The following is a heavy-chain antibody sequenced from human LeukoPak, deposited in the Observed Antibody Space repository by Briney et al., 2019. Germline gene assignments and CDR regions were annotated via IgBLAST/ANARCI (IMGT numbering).Heavy chain of an antibody. Sequence: PSETLSLTCAVYGGSFSGYYWSWIRQPPGKGLEWIGEISHSGSTNYNPSLKSRVTISVDTSKNQFSLKLSSVTAADTAVYYCARGSAFDIWGQGTMVTVSS. V-gene: IGHV4-34*01. J-gene: IGHJ3*02. CDR2: ISHSGST. CDR3: ARGSAFDI. CDR1: GGSFSGYY.